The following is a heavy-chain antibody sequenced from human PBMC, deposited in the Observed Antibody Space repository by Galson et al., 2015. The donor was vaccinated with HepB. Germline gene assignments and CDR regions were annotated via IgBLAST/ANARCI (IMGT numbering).Heavy chain of an antibody. CDR3: ARDPRPPAAAGSLGMDV. CDR1: GGTFSSYT. V-gene: IGHV1-69*10. CDR2: IIPILGIA. J-gene: IGHJ6*02. D-gene: IGHD2-2*01. Sequence: VKVSCKGSGGTFSSYTISWVRQAPGQGLEWMGRIIPILGIANYAQKFQGRVTITADKSTSTAYMELSSLRSEDTAVYYCARDPRPPAAAGSLGMDVWGQGTTVTVSS.